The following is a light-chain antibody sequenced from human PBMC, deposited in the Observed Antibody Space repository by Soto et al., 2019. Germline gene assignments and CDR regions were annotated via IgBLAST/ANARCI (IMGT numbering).Light chain of an antibody. CDR2: GNN. Sequence: SVLTQPPSVSGAPGQRVTISCTGGSSNIGAGYDVHWYQHRPGTAPRLLIFGNNRRPSGVPVPDRFSGSKSGTSASLAITGLQAEDEGDYYCQSYVSSLDARYVYGIWLKVTLL. J-gene: IGLJ1*01. CDR3: QSYVSSLDARYV. CDR1: SSNIGAGYD. V-gene: IGLV1-40*01.